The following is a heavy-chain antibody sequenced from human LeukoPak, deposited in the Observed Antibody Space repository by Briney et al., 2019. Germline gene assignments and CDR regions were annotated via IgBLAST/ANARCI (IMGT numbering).Heavy chain of an antibody. CDR3: ARGGYYYDSSGYSN. V-gene: IGHV4-39*07. Sequence: SETLSLTCTVSGGSISSGGYYWSWIRQPPGKGLEWIGEINHSGSTNYNPSLKSRVTISVDTSKNQFSLKLSSVTAADTAVYYCARGGYYYDSSGYSNWGQGTLVTVSS. J-gene: IGHJ4*02. CDR1: GGSISSGGYY. CDR2: INHSGST. D-gene: IGHD3-22*01.